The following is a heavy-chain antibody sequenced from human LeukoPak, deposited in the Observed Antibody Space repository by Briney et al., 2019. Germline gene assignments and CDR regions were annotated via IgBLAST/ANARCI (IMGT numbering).Heavy chain of an antibody. J-gene: IGHJ4*02. CDR2: ISGSGGST. Sequence: PGGSLRLSCAASGFTFSSYGMSWVRQAPGKGLEWVSAISGSGGSTYYADSVKGRFTISRDNSKNTLYLQMNSLRAEDTAVYYCAKDPNYYGSGSFFDYWGQGTLVTVSS. V-gene: IGHV3-23*01. CDR1: GFTFSSYG. D-gene: IGHD3-10*01. CDR3: AKDPNYYGSGSFFDY.